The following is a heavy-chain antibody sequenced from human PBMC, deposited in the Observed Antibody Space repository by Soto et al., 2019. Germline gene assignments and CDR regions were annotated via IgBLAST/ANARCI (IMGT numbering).Heavy chain of an antibody. D-gene: IGHD1-26*01. J-gene: IGHJ4*02. CDR2: ISYDGSYQ. CDR3: AKGGEVGGVLGDH. V-gene: IGHV3-30*18. Sequence: QVQLVESGGDVVQPGTSLRLSCEASGFAFNKFGMHWVRQAPGKGLEWVAFISYDGSYQYYADSVQGRLTITRDNSMNTLNMQLNSIRREDTAVYYCAKGGEVGGVLGDHRGQGTLVTVSS. CDR1: GFAFNKFG.